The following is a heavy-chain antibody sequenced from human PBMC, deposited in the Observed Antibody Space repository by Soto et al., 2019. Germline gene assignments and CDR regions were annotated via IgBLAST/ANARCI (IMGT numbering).Heavy chain of an antibody. CDR1: GGTFSSYA. CDR3: ASGDSGYVPYYYYYGMDV. CDR2: IIPIFGTA. D-gene: IGHD5-12*01. J-gene: IGHJ6*02. V-gene: IGHV1-69*13. Sequence: PSVKVSCKASGGTFSSYAISWVRQAPGQGLEWMGGIIPIFGTANYAQKFQGRVTITADESTSTAYMELSSLRSEDTAVYYCASGDSGYVPYYYYYGMDVWGQGTTVTVSS.